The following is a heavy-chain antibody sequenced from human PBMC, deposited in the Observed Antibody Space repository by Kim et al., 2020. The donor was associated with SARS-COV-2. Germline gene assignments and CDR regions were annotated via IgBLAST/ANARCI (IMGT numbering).Heavy chain of an antibody. CDR2: IYYSGSA. J-gene: IGHJ4*02. CDR1: GGSISSHY. CDR3: ARSPRYYLSARD. Sequence: SETLSLTCTVSGGSISSHYWSWIRQPPGKGLEWIGYIYYSGSADYNPSLKSRVTISVDTSRNQFSLRLSSVTAADTAVYYCARSPRYYLSARDWGQGTLVTVSS. V-gene: IGHV4-59*11. D-gene: IGHD1-26*01.